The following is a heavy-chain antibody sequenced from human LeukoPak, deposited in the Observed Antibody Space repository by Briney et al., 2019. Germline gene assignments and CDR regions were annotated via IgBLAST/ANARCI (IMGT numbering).Heavy chain of an antibody. J-gene: IGHJ4*02. Sequence: PSETLSLTCAVSRFSISIGYYWGWIRQPPGAGLEWIGIIYHSGTTYYNPSLKSRVTMSVDTSKNQFSLNLSSVTAADAAVYYCARWGPIVGATTVDYWGQGTLVTVSS. V-gene: IGHV4-38-2*01. CDR1: RFSISIGYY. D-gene: IGHD1-26*01. CDR3: ARWGPIVGATTVDY. CDR2: IYHSGTT.